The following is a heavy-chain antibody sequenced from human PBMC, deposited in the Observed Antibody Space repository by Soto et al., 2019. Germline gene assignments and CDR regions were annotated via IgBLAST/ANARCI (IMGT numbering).Heavy chain of an antibody. CDR3: ARWSRATTRLPGTFDY. J-gene: IGHJ4*02. CDR2: ISYDGSNK. CDR1: GFTFSSYA. D-gene: IGHD1-26*01. V-gene: IGHV3-30-3*01. Sequence: GGSLRLSCAASGFTFSSYAMHWVRQAPGKGLEWVAVISYDGSNKYYADSVKGRFTISRDNSKNTLYLQMNSLRAEDTAVYYCARWSRATTRLPGTFDYWGQGTLVTVSS.